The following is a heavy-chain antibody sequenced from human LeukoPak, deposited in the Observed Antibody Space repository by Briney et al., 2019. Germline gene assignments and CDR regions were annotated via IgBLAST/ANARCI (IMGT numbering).Heavy chain of an antibody. CDR1: GFTFSSYS. D-gene: IGHD3-10*01. Sequence: GGALRLSCAASGFTFSSYSMDWVRQAPGKGVEWVSSICSSSSYIYYAHSVKGRFTISRDNAKNSLYLQMNSLRAEDTAVYYCARDPNGSGRYWGQGTLVTVSS. J-gene: IGHJ4*02. CDR2: ICSSSSYI. CDR3: ARDPNGSGRY. V-gene: IGHV3-21*01.